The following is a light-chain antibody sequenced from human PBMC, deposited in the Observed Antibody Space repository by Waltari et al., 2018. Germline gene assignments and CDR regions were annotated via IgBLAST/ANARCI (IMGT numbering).Light chain of an antibody. CDR1: SPDVGTDYL. J-gene: IGLJ3*02. Sequence: QSALTQPASVSGSRGQSITIPCPGTSPDVGTDYLFSCYPQHPGKAPKLMIYEYKNRPSGVSSRFSGSRSGDTASLTISGLQPEDEADYYCCSYAGSWVFGGWTKLTVL. CDR2: EYK. CDR3: CSYAGSWV. V-gene: IGLV2-23*01.